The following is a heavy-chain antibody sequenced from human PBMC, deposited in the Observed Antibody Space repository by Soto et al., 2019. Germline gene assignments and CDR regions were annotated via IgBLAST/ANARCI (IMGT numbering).Heavy chain of an antibody. V-gene: IGHV1-2*04. CDR1: GYTFTGYY. CDR2: INPNSGGT. Sequence: GASVKVSCKASGYTFTGYYMHWVRQAPGQGLEWMGWINPNSGGTNYAQKFQGWVTMTRDTSISTAYMELSRLRSDDTAVYYCARASSVLRVYAITAGYDAFDIWGQGTMVTVSS. D-gene: IGHD2-8*01. J-gene: IGHJ3*02. CDR3: ARASSVLRVYAITAGYDAFDI.